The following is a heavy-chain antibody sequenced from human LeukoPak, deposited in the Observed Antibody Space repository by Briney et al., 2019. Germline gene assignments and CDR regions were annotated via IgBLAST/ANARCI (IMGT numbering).Heavy chain of an antibody. J-gene: IGHJ4*02. D-gene: IGHD3-22*01. CDR3: ARVPYDSSGYFFDY. CDR1: GGSISSSNW. CDR2: IYHSGST. V-gene: IGHV4-4*02. Sequence: SETLSLTCAVSGGSISSSNWWSWVRQPPGKGLEWIGEIYHSGSTNHNPSLKSRVTISVDKSKNQFSLKLSSVTAADTAVYYCARVPYDSSGYFFDYWGQGTLVTVSS.